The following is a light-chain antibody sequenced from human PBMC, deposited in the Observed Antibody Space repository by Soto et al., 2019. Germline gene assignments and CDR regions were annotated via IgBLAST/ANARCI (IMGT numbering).Light chain of an antibody. CDR1: SSDVGGYNY. V-gene: IGLV2-14*01. CDR3: CSYTTSNTRQIV. Sequence: QSVLTQPASVSGSPGQLITISCTGTSSDVGGYNYVSWYQQHPGKAPKFMIYDVSNRPSGVSNCFSGSKSGNTASLTISGLQAEDEADYYCCSYTTSNTRQIVFGTGTKVTVL. J-gene: IGLJ1*01. CDR2: DVS.